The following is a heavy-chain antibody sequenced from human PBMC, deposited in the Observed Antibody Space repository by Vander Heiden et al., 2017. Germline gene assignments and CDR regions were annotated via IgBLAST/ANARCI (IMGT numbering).Heavy chain of an antibody. V-gene: IGHV3-23*01. CDR1: GFTFSSYA. D-gene: IGHD3-10*01. J-gene: IGHJ4*02. CDR3: AKGVPGRVNSKPLDY. Sequence: EVQLLESGGGLVQPGGSLRLSCAASGFTFSSYAMSWVRQAPGKGLEWVSAISGSGGSTYYADSGKGRFTISRDNAKNTRYMQMNRLRAEETAVYYCAKGVPGRVNSKPLDYWGQGTLVTVSS. CDR2: ISGSGGST.